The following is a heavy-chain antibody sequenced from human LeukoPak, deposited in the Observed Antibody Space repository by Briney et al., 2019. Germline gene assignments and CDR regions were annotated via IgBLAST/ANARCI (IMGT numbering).Heavy chain of an antibody. J-gene: IGHJ4*02. CDR3: ARHEDSISLDY. D-gene: IGHD2-15*01. CDR1: GYSFTSYW. V-gene: IGHV5-51*01. CDR2: IYPGDSDT. Sequence: GEPLKISCKTSGYSFTSYWIGWVRQMPGKGLEWMGIIYPGDSDTRYSPSFQGQVTISADKSITTAYLQWSSLKASDTAVYFCARHEDSISLDYWGQGTLVTVSS.